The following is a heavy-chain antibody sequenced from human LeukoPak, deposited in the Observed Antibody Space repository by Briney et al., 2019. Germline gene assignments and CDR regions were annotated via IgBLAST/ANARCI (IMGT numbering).Heavy chain of an antibody. V-gene: IGHV4-59*08. CDR3: ARGSSGSTRGEFDY. CDR1: GGSISSYY. J-gene: IGHJ4*02. CDR2: IYYRGST. Sequence: SETLSLTCTVSGGSISSYYWSWIRQPPGKGLEWIGYIYYRGSTNYNPSLKSRVTISVDTSKNQFSLKLSSVTAADTAVYYCARGSSGSTRGEFDYWGQGTLVTVSS. D-gene: IGHD6-19*01.